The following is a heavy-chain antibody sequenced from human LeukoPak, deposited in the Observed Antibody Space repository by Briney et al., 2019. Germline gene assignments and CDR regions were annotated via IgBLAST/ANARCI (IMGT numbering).Heavy chain of an antibody. D-gene: IGHD3-10*01. Sequence: GGSLRLSCAASGFTFSGYPIHWVRQAPGKGLEWVANIKQDGSEKYYVDSVKGRFTISRDNAKNSVYLQMNSLRAEDTAVYYCARQLGGSGSYWGQGTLVTVSS. J-gene: IGHJ4*02. V-gene: IGHV3-7*01. CDR2: IKQDGSEK. CDR3: ARQLGGSGSY. CDR1: GFTFSGYP.